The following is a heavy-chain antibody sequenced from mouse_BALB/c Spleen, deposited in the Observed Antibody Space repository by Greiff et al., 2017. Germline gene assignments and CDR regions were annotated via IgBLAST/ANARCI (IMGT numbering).Heavy chain of an antibody. D-gene: IGHD2-14*01. J-gene: IGHJ3*01. Sequence: EVKVEESGGGLVQPGGSRKLSCAASGFTFSSFGMHWVRQAPEKGLEWVAYISSGSSTIYYADTVKGRFTIPRDNPKNTLFLQMTSLRSEDTAMYYCARQIYRYDGAWFAYWGQGTLVTVSA. CDR1: GFTFSSFG. CDR3: ARQIYRYDGAWFAY. V-gene: IGHV5-17*02. CDR2: ISSGSSTI.